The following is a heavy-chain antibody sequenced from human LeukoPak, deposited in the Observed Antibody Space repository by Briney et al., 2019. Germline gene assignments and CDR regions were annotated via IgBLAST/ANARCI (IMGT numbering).Heavy chain of an antibody. D-gene: IGHD6-13*01. V-gene: IGHV4-4*02. CDR3: ARALGYSSSWNFDY. J-gene: IGHJ4*02. CDR2: ICLSGST. CDR1: GGSISSSNW. Sequence: SETLSLTCAVSGGSISSSNWWSWVRQPPGKGLEWIGEICLSGSTNYNPSLKSRVTISVDKSKNHFSLKLSSVTAADTAVYYCARALGYSSSWNFDYWGQGTLVTVSS.